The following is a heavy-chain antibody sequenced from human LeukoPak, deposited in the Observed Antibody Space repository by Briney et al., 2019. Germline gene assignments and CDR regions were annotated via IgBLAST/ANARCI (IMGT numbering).Heavy chain of an antibody. CDR1: GFTVSSNS. CDR2: LYSGGST. J-gene: IGHJ3*02. D-gene: IGHD3-22*01. V-gene: IGHV3-53*04. Sequence: GGSLRLSCAASGFTVSSNSMSWVRQAPGKGLEWVSVLYSGGSTWYADSVEGRFTISRHNSKNTLYLQMNSLRPEDTALYYCARERYDNSGGDDGFDIWGQGTMVTVSS. CDR3: ARERYDNSGGDDGFDI.